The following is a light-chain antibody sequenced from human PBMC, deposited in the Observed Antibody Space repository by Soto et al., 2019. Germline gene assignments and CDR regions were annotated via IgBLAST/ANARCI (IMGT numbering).Light chain of an antibody. V-gene: IGKV4-1*01. J-gene: IGKJ1*01. Sequence: IVMTQSPDSLAVPLGERATINCKSSQSVLYSSNHKNYLAWYQQRPGQPPKLLVYGASTRESGVPDRFSGSGSGTDFTLTISSLQAEDVAVYYCQQYYSTPQTFGQGTKVEIK. CDR3: QQYYSTPQT. CDR2: GAS. CDR1: QSVLYSSNHKNY.